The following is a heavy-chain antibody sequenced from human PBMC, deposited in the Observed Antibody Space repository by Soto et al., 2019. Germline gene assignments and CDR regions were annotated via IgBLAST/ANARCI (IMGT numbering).Heavy chain of an antibody. CDR1: GFTFSSYW. CDR2: IKQGGSEI. CDR3: ASDSASGFGALSGMNRFDP. J-gene: IGHJ5*02. D-gene: IGHD3-10*01. Sequence: EVQLVESGGGLVQPGGSLRLSCAASGFTFSSYWMSWVRQAPGKGLEWVANIKQGGSEIYYVDSVKGRFTISRDNAKNTLYLQMTSLRAADTTVNHRASDSASGFGALSGMNRFDPWGQGTLVTVSS. V-gene: IGHV3-7*05.